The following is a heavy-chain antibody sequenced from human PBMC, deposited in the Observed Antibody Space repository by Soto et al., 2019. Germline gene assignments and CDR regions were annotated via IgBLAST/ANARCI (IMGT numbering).Heavy chain of an antibody. J-gene: IGHJ3*01. CDR3: ARAQYTGSYFDACDV. Sequence: PGESLRLSCASSCGSFSSYGMHWVRQAPGKGLDWVAVIWYDGSNKYYAESGKGRFTISRDNSKNTLYVQMNSLTVEDTAVYYCARAQYTGSYFDACDVWGQGTMVTV. CDR2: IWYDGSNK. CDR1: CGSFSSYG. D-gene: IGHD1-26*01. V-gene: IGHV3-33*03.